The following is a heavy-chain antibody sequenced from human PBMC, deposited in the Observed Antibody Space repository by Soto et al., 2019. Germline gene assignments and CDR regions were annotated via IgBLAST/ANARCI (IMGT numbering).Heavy chain of an antibody. Sequence: LRLSCAASGFTFSSYAMSWVRQAPGKGLEWVSAISGSGGSTYYADSVKGRFTISRDNSKNTLYLQMNSLRAEDTAVYYCVYYYDSSGYFLFDYWGQGTLVTVSS. J-gene: IGHJ4*02. CDR3: VYYYDSSGYFLFDY. CDR2: ISGSGGST. D-gene: IGHD3-22*01. CDR1: GFTFSSYA. V-gene: IGHV3-23*01.